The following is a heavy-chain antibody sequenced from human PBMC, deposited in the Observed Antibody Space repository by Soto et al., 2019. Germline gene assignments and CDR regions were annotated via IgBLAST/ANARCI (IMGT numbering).Heavy chain of an antibody. CDR2: IIPIFGTA. Sequence: QVQLVQSGAEVKKPGSSVKVSCKASGGTFSSYAISWVRQAPGQGLEWIGGIIPIFGTANYAQKFQGRVTITADESTSTAYMELSSLRSEDTAVYYCARDPRALEYSYYYYGMDVWGQGTTVTVSS. CDR3: ARDPRALEYSYYYYGMDV. J-gene: IGHJ6*02. D-gene: IGHD6-6*01. V-gene: IGHV1-69*01. CDR1: GGTFSSYA.